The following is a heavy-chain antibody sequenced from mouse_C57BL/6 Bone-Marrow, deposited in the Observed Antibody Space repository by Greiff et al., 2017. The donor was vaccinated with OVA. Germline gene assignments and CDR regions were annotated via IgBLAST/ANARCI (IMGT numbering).Heavy chain of an antibody. V-gene: IGHV5-4*03. Sequence: EVMLVESGGGLVKPGGSLKLSCAASGFTFSSYAMSWVRQTPEKRLEWVATISDGGSYTYYPDNVKGRFTISRDNAKNNLYLQMSHLKSEDTAMYYCAILRFAYWGQGTLVTVSA. CDR3: AILRFAY. CDR1: GFTFSSYA. J-gene: IGHJ3*01. CDR2: ISDGGSYT.